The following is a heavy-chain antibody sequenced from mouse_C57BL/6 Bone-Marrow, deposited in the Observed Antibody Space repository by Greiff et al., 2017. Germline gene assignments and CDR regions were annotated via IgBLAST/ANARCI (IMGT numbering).Heavy chain of an antibody. D-gene: IGHD1-1*01. J-gene: IGHJ2*01. CDR1: GYTFTSYW. V-gene: IGHV1-55*01. CDR2: IYPGSGST. Sequence: QVQLQQPGAELVMPGASVKLSCKASGYTFTSYWITWVKQRPGQGLEWIGDIYPGSGSTNYNEKFKSKATLTVDTSSSTAYMQLISLTSEDSAVYYCARIYYYGSRFDYWGQGTTLTVSS. CDR3: ARIYYYGSRFDY.